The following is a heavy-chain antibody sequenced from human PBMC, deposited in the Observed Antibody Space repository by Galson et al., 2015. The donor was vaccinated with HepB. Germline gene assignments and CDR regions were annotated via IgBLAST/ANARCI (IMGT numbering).Heavy chain of an antibody. CDR3: AKRPDFWSGYVDY. CDR1: GFTFSSYG. J-gene: IGHJ4*02. D-gene: IGHD3-3*01. CDR2: IWYDGSNK. V-gene: IGHV3-33*06. Sequence: SLRLSCAASGFTFSSYGMHWVRQAPGKGLEWVAVIWYDGSNKYYADSVKGRITISRDNSKNTLYLQMNSLRAEDTAVYYCAKRPDFWSGYVDYWGQGTLVTVSS.